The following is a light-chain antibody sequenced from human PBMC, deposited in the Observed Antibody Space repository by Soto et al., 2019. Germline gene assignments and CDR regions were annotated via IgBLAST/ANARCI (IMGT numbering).Light chain of an antibody. Sequence: DIQMTQSPSTLSASVGDRVTIPCRASQTIINWLAWYQQKPGKAPKLLIYKASTLEGEVPSRFSGSGSGTDFTLTISRLEPEDFAVYYCQQYGSSLTFGPGTKVDIK. J-gene: IGKJ3*01. CDR2: KAS. CDR3: QQYGSSLT. V-gene: IGKV1-5*03. CDR1: QTIINW.